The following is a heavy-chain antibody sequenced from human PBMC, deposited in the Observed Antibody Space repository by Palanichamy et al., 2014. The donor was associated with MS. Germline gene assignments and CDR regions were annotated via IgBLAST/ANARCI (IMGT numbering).Heavy chain of an antibody. CDR3: ATQSHVVLGDS. V-gene: IGHV4-34*01. Sequence: QVQLQQWGAGXLKPSETLSLTCAVYGGSVQWLPLELDPPAPRKGLEWIGEIDPSGSTKYNPKYNPSLKSRVTISVDMSKKQFSLKLTSVTAADTAVYYCATQSHVVLGDSWGQGTLVTVSP. J-gene: IGHJ4*02. D-gene: IGHD2-15*01. CDR2: IDPSGST. CDR1: GGSVQWLP.